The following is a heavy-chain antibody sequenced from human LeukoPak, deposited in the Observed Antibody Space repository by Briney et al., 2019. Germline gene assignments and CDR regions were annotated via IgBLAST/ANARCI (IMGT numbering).Heavy chain of an antibody. D-gene: IGHD2-2*01. J-gene: IGHJ5*02. Sequence: SETLSLTCTVYGGSISSYYWSWIRQPPGKGLEWIGYINYSGSTNYNPSLKSRVTISVDTSKNQFSLKLSSVTAADTAVYYCAREGARYCSSAGGYSGGNWFDPWGQGNLVTVSS. CDR2: INYSGST. V-gene: IGHV4-59*01. CDR1: GGSISSYY. CDR3: AREGARYCSSAGGYSGGNWFDP.